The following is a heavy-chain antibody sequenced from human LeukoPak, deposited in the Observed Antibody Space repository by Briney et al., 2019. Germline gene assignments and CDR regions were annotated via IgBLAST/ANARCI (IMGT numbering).Heavy chain of an antibody. CDR2: FDPEVAET. CDR1: GYTLTELS. J-gene: IGHJ5*02. V-gene: IGHV1-24*01. CDR3: AIEGSKSRYFDWLQT. D-gene: IGHD3-9*01. Sequence: ASVKVSCKVSGYTLTELSMHWVRQGPGKGLEWLGGFDPEVAETIYAQKFQGRVTLTEDTSTDTAYMELSSLRSEDTAVYYCAIEGSKSRYFDWLQTWGQGTLVTVSS.